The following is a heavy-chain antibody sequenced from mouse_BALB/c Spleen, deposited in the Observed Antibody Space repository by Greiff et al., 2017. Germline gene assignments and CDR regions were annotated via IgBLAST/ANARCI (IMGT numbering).Heavy chain of an antibody. D-gene: IGHD5-5*01. V-gene: IGHV5-9-4*01. CDR1: GFTFSSYA. Sequence: EVMLVESGGGLVKPGGSLKLSCAASGFTFSSYAMSWVRQSPEKRLEWVAEISSGGSYTYYPDTVTGRFTISRDNAKNTLYLEMSSLRSEDTAMYYCATTYFAYWGQGTLVTVSA. CDR3: ATTYFAY. CDR2: ISSGGSYT. J-gene: IGHJ3*01.